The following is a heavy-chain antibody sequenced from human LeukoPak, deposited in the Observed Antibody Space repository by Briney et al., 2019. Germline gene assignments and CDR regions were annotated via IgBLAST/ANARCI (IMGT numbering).Heavy chain of an antibody. CDR1: GGTFSSYA. CDR3: ARVDWNYFWFDP. D-gene: IGHD1-7*01. V-gene: IGHV1-18*01. Sequence: ASVKVSCKASGGTFSSYAISWVRQAPGQGLEWMGWISAYNGNTNYAQKLQGRVTMTTDTSTSTAYMELRSLRSDDTAVYYCARVDWNYFWFDPWGQGTLVTVSS. J-gene: IGHJ5*02. CDR2: ISAYNGNT.